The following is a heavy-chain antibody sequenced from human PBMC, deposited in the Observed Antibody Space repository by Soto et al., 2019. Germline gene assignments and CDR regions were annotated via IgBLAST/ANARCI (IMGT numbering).Heavy chain of an antibody. D-gene: IGHD3-10*01. V-gene: IGHV1-18*01. Sequence: ASVKVSCKASGYTFTSYGISWVRQAPGQGLEWMGWISAYNGNTNYAQKLQGRVTMTTDTSTSTAYMELRSLRSDDTAVYYCARDKNRNYYGSGSSRMFDPWGQGTLVTVS. CDR3: ARDKNRNYYGSGSSRMFDP. J-gene: IGHJ5*02. CDR2: ISAYNGNT. CDR1: GYTFTSYG.